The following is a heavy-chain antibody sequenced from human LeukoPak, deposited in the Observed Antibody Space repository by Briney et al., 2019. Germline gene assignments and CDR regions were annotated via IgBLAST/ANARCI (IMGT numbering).Heavy chain of an antibody. V-gene: IGHV4-61*02. D-gene: IGHD5-24*01. J-gene: IGHJ6*03. CDR1: GGSISSGSYY. Sequence: SETLSLTCTVSGGSISSGSYYWSWIRQPAGKGLEWIGRIYTSGSTNYNPSLKSRVTISVDTSKSQFSLKLSSVTAADTAVYYCARRGGGRDGYNVGYYYYYYMDVWGKGTTVTISS. CDR2: IYTSGST. CDR3: ARRGGGRDGYNVGYYYYYYMDV.